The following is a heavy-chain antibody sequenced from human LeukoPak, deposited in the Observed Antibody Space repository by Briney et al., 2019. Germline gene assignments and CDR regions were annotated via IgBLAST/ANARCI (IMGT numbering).Heavy chain of an antibody. Sequence: GGSLRLSCSASGFTFSSSAMNWVRQAPGKGLEYVSTISSTGDSTYYADSMKGRFTISRDNSKDTLFLQMSSLRAEDTAVYYCVKDRGSSGWFDSWGQGTLVTVSS. V-gene: IGHV3-64D*09. CDR3: VKDRGSSGWFDS. CDR2: ISSTGDST. CDR1: GFTFSSSA. D-gene: IGHD3-22*01. J-gene: IGHJ5*02.